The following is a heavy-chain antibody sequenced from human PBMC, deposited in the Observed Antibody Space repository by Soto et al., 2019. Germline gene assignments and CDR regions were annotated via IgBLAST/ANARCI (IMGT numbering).Heavy chain of an antibody. J-gene: IGHJ6*02. CDR1: GFTFDNFD. CDR2: ISYDAAKK. CDR3: ARHRDSMVGGYYGMDV. V-gene: IGHV3-30-3*01. Sequence: GGSLRLSCVASGFTFDNFDMHWVRQAPGKGLQWVAKISYDAAKKYYADSVKGRFTISRDNSKNTLYLEINSLRVEDTAVYYCARHRDSMVGGYYGMDVWGQGTTVTVSS. D-gene: IGHD3-10*01.